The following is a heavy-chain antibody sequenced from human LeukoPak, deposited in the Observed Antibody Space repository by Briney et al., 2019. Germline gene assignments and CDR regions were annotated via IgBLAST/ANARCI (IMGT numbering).Heavy chain of an antibody. Sequence: RPGGSLRLSCAASGFTFSSYGMHWVRQAPGKGLEWVAVISYDGSNKYYADSVKGRFTISRDNSKNTLYLQMNSLRAEDTAVYYCAKESDPGYFDYWGQGTLVTVSS. V-gene: IGHV3-30*18. CDR2: ISYDGSNK. CDR1: GFTFSSYG. J-gene: IGHJ4*02. CDR3: AKESDPGYFDY.